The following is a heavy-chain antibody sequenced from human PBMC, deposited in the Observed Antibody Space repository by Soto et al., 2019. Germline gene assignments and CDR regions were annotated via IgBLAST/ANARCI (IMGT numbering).Heavy chain of an antibody. Sequence: SETLSLTCTVSGGSISSGDYYWRWIRQPPGKGLEWFGYIYYSGSTYYNPSLKSRVTISVDTSKDQFSLKLRSVTAADTAGYYCARDKITGPSLGVDYWGRGALVTVSS. J-gene: IGHJ4*02. CDR1: GGSISSGDYY. CDR3: ARDKITGPSLGVDY. D-gene: IGHD1-7*01. V-gene: IGHV4-30-4*01. CDR2: IYYSGST.